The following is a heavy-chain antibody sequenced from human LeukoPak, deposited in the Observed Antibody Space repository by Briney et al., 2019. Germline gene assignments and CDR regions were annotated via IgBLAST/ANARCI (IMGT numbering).Heavy chain of an antibody. CDR3: ARNRGGVTRYYFDY. CDR1: GFTSDDYG. D-gene: IGHD4-23*01. V-gene: IGHV3-20*04. J-gene: IGHJ4*02. Sequence: GGSLRLSCAASGFTSDDYGMSWVRQTPREGVECVSGISLNGGSTGYAHSVKGGYTISRDNAENSLYLQMNSLRAEDTALYYCARNRGGVTRYYFDYWGQGTLVTVSS. CDR2: ISLNGGST.